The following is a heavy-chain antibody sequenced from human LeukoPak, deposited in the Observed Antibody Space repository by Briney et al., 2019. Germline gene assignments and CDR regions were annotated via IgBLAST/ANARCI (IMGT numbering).Heavy chain of an antibody. D-gene: IGHD1-26*01. CDR2: IWYDGSNK. J-gene: IGHJ4*02. CDR1: GFTFSSYG. V-gene: IGHV3-33*01. CDR3: AREGVGAPYFDY. Sequence: GGSLRLSCAASGFTFSSYGMHWVRQAPGKGLEWVAVIWYDGSNKYYADSVKGRFTISRDNSKNTLYLQMNSLRAEDTAVYYCAREGVGAPYFDYWGQGTLVTASS.